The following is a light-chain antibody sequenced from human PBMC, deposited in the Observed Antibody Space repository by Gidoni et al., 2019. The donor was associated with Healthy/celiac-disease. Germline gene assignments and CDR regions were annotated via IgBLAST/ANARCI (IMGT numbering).Light chain of an antibody. J-gene: IGKJ4*01. Sequence: EIVLTQSPATLSLSPGERATLSCRASQSVSSYLAWYQQKPGQAPRLLIYDASNRATGIPARFSGSGSGTDFTLTISSLEPEDFAVYYCQQRSNWPTLGGXTKVEIK. CDR2: DAS. V-gene: IGKV3-11*01. CDR3: QQRSNWPT. CDR1: QSVSSY.